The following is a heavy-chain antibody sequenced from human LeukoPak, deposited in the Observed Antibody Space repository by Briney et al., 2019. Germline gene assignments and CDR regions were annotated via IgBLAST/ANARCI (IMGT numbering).Heavy chain of an antibody. V-gene: IGHV4-39*07. CDR2: LYYTGST. CDR1: GGSISSISYY. Sequence: SETLSLTCTVSGGSISSISYYWGWIRQPPGEGLEWIGSLYYTGSTYYNPFLRSRVTISVDKSKNQFSLKLSSVTAADTAVYYCARDPLYCSSTSCYSAQWWFDPWGQGTLVTVSS. D-gene: IGHD2-2*01. CDR3: ARDPLYCSSTSCYSAQWWFDP. J-gene: IGHJ5*02.